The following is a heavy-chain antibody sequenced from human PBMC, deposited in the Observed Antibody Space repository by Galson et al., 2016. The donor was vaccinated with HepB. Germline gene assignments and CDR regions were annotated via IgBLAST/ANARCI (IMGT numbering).Heavy chain of an antibody. CDR3: ARHNGCDY. J-gene: IGHJ4*02. D-gene: IGHD1-14*01. CDR2: IIPHNGNA. CDR1: NYSFPHFG. Sequence: SVKVSCKASNYSFPHFGITWVRQAPGQGLEWMGWIIPHNGNANYAQKFQGRVTMTADTSTSTAYMELSSLTSDDTAFYFCARHNGCDYWGQGTLVTVSS. V-gene: IGHV1-18*01.